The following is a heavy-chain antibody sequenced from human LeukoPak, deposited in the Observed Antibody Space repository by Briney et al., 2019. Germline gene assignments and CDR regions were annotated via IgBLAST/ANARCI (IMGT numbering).Heavy chain of an antibody. CDR2: INPNSGGT. CDR1: GYTFTAYY. J-gene: IGHJ5*02. D-gene: IGHD6-6*01. CDR3: AGGLAARGTDWFDP. V-gene: IGHV1-2*02. Sequence: ASVKVSCKASGYTFTAYYIHWVRQVPGQGLEWMGWINPNSGGTNYAQKFQGRVTMTRDTSTSTVYMELSSLRSEDTAVYYCAGGLAARGTDWFDPWGQGTLVTVSS.